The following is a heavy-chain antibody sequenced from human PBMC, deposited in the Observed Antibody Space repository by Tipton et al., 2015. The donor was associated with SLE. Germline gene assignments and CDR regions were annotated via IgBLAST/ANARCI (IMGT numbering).Heavy chain of an antibody. CDR3: ARQGQWPHFDY. CDR2: IYYTGVT. V-gene: IGHV4-59*08. D-gene: IGHD6-19*01. CDR1: GTSITSSY. J-gene: IGHJ4*02. Sequence: TLSLTCTVSGTSITSSYWSWIRQPPGKGLEYIGYIYYTGVTNYNPSLNSRIAISVDTSKNQFSLKLSSVTAADTAVYYCARQGQWPHFDYWGQGTLVTVSS.